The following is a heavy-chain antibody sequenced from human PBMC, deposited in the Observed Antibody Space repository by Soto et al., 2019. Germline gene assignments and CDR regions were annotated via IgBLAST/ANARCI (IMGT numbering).Heavy chain of an antibody. Sequence: GGSLRLSCAACGSTLSSYAMHWVRQAPGKGLEWVTVISYDGSNKYYADSVKGRFTISRDNSKNTLYLQMNSLRAEDTAVYYCAGDSSGYYSDATEGAFDIWGQGTMVTFSS. CDR2: ISYDGSNK. J-gene: IGHJ3*02. V-gene: IGHV3-30-3*01. CDR1: GSTLSSYA. CDR3: AGDSSGYYSDATEGAFDI. D-gene: IGHD3-22*01.